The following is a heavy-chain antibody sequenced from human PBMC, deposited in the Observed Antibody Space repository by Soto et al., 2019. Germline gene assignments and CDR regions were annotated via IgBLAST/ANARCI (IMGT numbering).Heavy chain of an antibody. Sequence: SVKVSCKASGYTFTSYGISWVRQAPGQGLEWMGWISAYNGNTNYAQKLQGRVTMTTDTSTSTAYMELRRLRSDDTAVYYCARSSDLHSSGPVRDFDYWGQGTLVTVSS. D-gene: IGHD6-19*01. V-gene: IGHV1-18*01. CDR1: GYTFTSYG. CDR3: ARSSDLHSSGPVRDFDY. J-gene: IGHJ4*02. CDR2: ISAYNGNT.